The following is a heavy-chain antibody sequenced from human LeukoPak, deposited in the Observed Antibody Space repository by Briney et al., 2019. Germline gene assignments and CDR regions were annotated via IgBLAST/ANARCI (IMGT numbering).Heavy chain of an antibody. D-gene: IGHD4-17*01. CDR3: ATYNNDYGDYDYFDY. CDR1: GGSISSSSYY. CDR2: IYYSGST. Sequence: SETLPLTCTVSGGSISSSSYYWGWIRQPPGKGLEWIGSIYYSGSTYYNPSLKSRVTISVDTSKNQFSLKLSSVTAADTAVYYCATYNNDYGDYDYFDYWGQGTLVTVSS. V-gene: IGHV4-39*01. J-gene: IGHJ4*02.